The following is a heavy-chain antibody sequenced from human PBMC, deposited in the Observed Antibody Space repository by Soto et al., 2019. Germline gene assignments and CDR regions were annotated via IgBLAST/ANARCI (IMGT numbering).Heavy chain of an antibody. J-gene: IGHJ6*02. CDR2: IYYSGCT. Sequence: SETRSLTCTVSGGSISSYYWSGIRQRPGKGLAWIGYIYYSGCTNYNPSLKSRVTISVDTSKNQFSLKLSSVTAADTAVYYCARAVRRGSGSYYKLYYYYGMDVWGQGTTVTVSS. D-gene: IGHD3-10*01. V-gene: IGHV4-59*01. CDR3: ARAVRRGSGSYYKLYYYYGMDV. CDR1: GGSISSYY.